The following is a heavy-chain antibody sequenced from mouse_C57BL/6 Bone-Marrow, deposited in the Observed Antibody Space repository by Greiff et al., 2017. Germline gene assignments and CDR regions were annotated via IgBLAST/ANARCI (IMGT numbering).Heavy chain of an antibody. D-gene: IGHD2-4*01. CDR2: IDPEDGVT. CDR1: GFNIKDYY. V-gene: IGHV14-2*01. J-gene: IGHJ2*01. CDR3: VLIYYDYDAVGDY. Sequence: EVQLVESGAELVKPGASVKLSCTASGFNIKDYYMHWVKQRPEQGLEWIGRIDPEDGVTKYAPKFQGKATITADTSSNTAYLQLSSLTSEDTAVYYCVLIYYDYDAVGDYWGQGTTLTVSS.